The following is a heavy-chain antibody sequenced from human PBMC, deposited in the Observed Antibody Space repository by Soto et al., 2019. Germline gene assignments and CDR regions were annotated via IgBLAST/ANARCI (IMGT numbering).Heavy chain of an antibody. Sequence: ASVTVSCKASVFTSSGISWVRQAPGQRLEWMGWISTHNGNTIYAQKFQGRVIMTMDTSTTTVYMELRSLRPDDTAVYYCAREVRAHSWFDPWGQGTRVIVSS. CDR2: ISTHNGNT. J-gene: IGHJ5*02. V-gene: IGHV1-18*04. D-gene: IGHD2-2*01. CDR3: AREVRAHSWFDP. CDR1: VFTSSG.